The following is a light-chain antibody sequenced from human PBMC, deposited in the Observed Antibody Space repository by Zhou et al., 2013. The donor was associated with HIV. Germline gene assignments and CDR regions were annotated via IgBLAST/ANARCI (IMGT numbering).Light chain of an antibody. V-gene: IGKV3-15*01. CDR1: QSVSTD. CDR2: GAS. CDR3: QQYYDPLWT. Sequence: EIVLTQSPATLSVSPGEAATLSCRTSQSVSTDLAWYQQKPGQAPRLLIFGASTGATVIPARFSGSGSGTDFTLTISCLQSDDFATYYCQQYYDPLWTFGQGTKV. J-gene: IGKJ1*01.